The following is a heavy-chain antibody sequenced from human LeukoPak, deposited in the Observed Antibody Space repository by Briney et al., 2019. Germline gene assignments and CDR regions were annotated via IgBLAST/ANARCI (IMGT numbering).Heavy chain of an antibody. CDR3: ARGAGITMVRGPRGYYYYMDV. V-gene: IGHV4-34*01. J-gene: IGHJ6*03. Sequence: PSETLSLTCAVYGGSFSSYYWSWIRQPPGKGLEWIGEINHSGSTNYNPSLKSRVTISVDTSKNQFSMKLSSVTAADTAVYYCARGAGITMVRGPRGYYYYMDVWGKGTTVTVSS. CDR2: INHSGST. D-gene: IGHD3-10*01. CDR1: GGSFSSYY.